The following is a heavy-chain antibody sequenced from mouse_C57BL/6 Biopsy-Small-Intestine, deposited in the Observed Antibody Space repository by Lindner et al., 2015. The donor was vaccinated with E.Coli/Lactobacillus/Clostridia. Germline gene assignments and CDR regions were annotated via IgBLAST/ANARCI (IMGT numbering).Heavy chain of an antibody. CDR1: GFNIKDYY. CDR2: INPNYGTT. Sequence: VQLQESGAELVKPGASVKLSCTASGFNIKDYYMHWVKQRTEQSLEWIGVINPNYGTTSYNQKFKGKATLTVDKSSSTAYMELRSLTSEDSAVYYCARGYYGNYGGYFDVWGTGTTVTVSS. J-gene: IGHJ1*03. D-gene: IGHD2-1*01. V-gene: IGHV14-2*01. CDR3: ARGYYGNYGGYFDV.